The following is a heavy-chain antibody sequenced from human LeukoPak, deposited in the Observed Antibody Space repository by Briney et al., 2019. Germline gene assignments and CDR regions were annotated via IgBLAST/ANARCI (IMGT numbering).Heavy chain of an antibody. CDR3: ARDVAVAAPTFGGY. V-gene: IGHV1-18*01. CDR2: ISAYNGNT. D-gene: IGHD6-19*01. Sequence: ASVKVSCKASGYTFTSYGISWVRQAPGQGLEWMGWISAYNGNTNYAQKLQGRVTMTTDTSTSTAYMELRSLRSEDTAVYYCARDVAVAAPTFGGYWGQGTLVTVSS. J-gene: IGHJ4*02. CDR1: GYTFTSYG.